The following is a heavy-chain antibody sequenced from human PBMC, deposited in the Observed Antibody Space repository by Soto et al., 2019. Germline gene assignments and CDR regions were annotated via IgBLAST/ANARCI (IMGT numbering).Heavy chain of an antibody. Sequence: EVQLVESGGGLVQPGRSLRLSCAASGFTFDDYAMHWVRQAPGKGLEWVSGISWNSGSIGYADPVKGRFTISRDNAKNSLYLQMNSLRAEDTALYYCAKDKGSVVVPAAYFDYWGQGTLVTVSS. J-gene: IGHJ4*02. V-gene: IGHV3-9*01. CDR1: GFTFDDYA. CDR3: AKDKGSVVVPAAYFDY. CDR2: ISWNSGSI. D-gene: IGHD2-2*01.